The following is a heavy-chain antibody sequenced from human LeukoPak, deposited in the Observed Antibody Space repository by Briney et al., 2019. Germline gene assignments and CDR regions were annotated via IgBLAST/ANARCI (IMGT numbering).Heavy chain of an antibody. V-gene: IGHV4-39*01. J-gene: IGHJ4*02. CDR2: IYYSGST. Sequence: GSLRLSCVASGFTFSSYSMHWVRQAPGKGLEWIGSIYYSGSTYYNPSLKSRVTISVDTSKNQFSLKLSSVTAADTAVYYCARYASGSYFDYWGQGTLVTVSS. CDR1: GFTFSSYSMH. D-gene: IGHD1-26*01. CDR3: ARYASGSYFDY.